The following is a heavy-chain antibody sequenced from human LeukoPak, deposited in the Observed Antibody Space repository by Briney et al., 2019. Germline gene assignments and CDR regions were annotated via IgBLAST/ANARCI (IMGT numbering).Heavy chain of an antibody. CDR2: INHSGST. V-gene: IGHV4-34*01. J-gene: IGHJ4*02. CDR3: ARGPNYGSGSYADY. D-gene: IGHD3-10*01. CDR1: GGSFSGYY. Sequence: TETLSLTCAVYGGSFSGYYWSWIRQPPGKGREWIGEINHSGSTNYNPSLKSRVTISVDTSKDQFSLKLSSVTAADTAVYYCARGPNYGSGSYADYWGQGTLVTVSS.